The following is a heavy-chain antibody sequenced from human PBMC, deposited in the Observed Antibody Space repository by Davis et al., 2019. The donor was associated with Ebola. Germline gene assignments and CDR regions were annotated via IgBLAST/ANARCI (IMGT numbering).Heavy chain of an antibody. Sequence: GGSLRLSCAASGFTFSSYAMHWVRQAPGKGLEWVAVISYDGSNKYYADSVKGRFTISRDNSKNTLYLQMNSLRAEDTAVYYCARLYTAMVFYGMDVWGQGTTVTVSS. CDR3: ARLYTAMVFYGMDV. J-gene: IGHJ6*02. CDR2: ISYDGSNK. V-gene: IGHV3-30-3*01. CDR1: GFTFSSYA. D-gene: IGHD5-18*01.